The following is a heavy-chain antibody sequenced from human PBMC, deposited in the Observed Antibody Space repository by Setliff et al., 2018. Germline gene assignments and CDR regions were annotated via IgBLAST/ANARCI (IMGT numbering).Heavy chain of an antibody. CDR2: MNPNSGRT. CDR1: GYTFTAYD. Sequence: ASVKVSCKVSGYTFTAYDIVWVRQATGQGLEWMGWMNPNSGRTGYPQKFQGRVTMTRNTSISTAYMELSSLRSEDTAVYYCVRSQQLSGWWFDPWGQGTLVTVSS. V-gene: IGHV1-8*02. D-gene: IGHD6-13*01. CDR3: VRSQQLSGWWFDP. J-gene: IGHJ5*02.